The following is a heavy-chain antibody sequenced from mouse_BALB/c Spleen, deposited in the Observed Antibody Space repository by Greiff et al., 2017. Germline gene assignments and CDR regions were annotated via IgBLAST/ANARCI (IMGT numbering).Heavy chain of an antibody. CDR2: ISSGSSTI. Sequence: EVQGVESGGGLVQPGGSRKLSCAASGFTFSSFGMHWVRRAPEKGLEWVAYISSGSSTIYYADTVKGRFTISRDNPKNTPFLQMTSLRSEDTAMYYCARGDYYRYDGAMDYWGQGTSVTVSS. D-gene: IGHD2-14*01. CDR1: GFTFSSFG. J-gene: IGHJ4*01. V-gene: IGHV5-17*02. CDR3: ARGDYYRYDGAMDY.